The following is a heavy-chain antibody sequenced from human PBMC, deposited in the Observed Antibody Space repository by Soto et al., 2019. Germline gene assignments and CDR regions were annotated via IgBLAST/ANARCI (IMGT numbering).Heavy chain of an antibody. Sequence: QLQLQESGPGLVKPSETLSLTCTVSGGSISSSSYYWGWIRQPPGKGLEWIGSIYYSGSTYYNPSLKSRVTISVDTSKNQFSLKLSSVTAADTAVYYRATPYYYGSGSYYPWWYWGQGTLVTVSS. V-gene: IGHV4-39*01. CDR1: GGSISSSSYY. J-gene: IGHJ4*02. CDR2: IYYSGST. D-gene: IGHD3-10*01. CDR3: ATPYYYGSGSYYPWWY.